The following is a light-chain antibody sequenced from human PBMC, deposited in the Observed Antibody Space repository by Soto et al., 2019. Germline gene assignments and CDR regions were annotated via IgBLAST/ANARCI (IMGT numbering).Light chain of an antibody. CDR2: DAS. Sequence: DIPMTQSPSTLSATVGDRVTITCRASQSISTWLAWYQQKPGKAPKLLIYDASSLESGVPSSFRGSGSGTEFTLTISSLRPDDFGTYYCQQYNAYPRTFGQGTKVEI. CDR3: QQYNAYPRT. J-gene: IGKJ1*01. CDR1: QSISTW. V-gene: IGKV1-5*01.